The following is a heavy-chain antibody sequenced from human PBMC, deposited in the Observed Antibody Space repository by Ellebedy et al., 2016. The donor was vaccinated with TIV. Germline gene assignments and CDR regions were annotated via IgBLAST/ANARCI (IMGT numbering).Heavy chain of an antibody. V-gene: IGHV3-23*01. D-gene: IGHD4-11*01. Sequence: GESLKISCAASGFTFSSYAMSWVRQAPGKGLEWVSTISGGGGSTHYADSVKGRFTISRDNSKNTLYLQMNSVRAEDTAVYYCARELTTVTKDYWGQGTLVTVSS. CDR2: ISGGGGST. J-gene: IGHJ4*02. CDR3: ARELTTVTKDY. CDR1: GFTFSSYA.